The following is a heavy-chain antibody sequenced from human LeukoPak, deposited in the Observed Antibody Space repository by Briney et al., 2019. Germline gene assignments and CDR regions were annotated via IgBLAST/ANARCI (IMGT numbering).Heavy chain of an antibody. V-gene: IGHV3-7*01. D-gene: IGHD6-6*01. CDR3: ARIGYRSSSFDY. CDR2: IKEDGSTK. Sequence: PGGSLRLSCAASGFTFNHYWMSWVRQAPGKGLEWVANIKEDGSTKYYMDSVKGRFTVSRDNAKNSLYLQMNSLRGEDTAVYYCARIGYRSSSFDYWGQGTLVTVFS. J-gene: IGHJ4*02. CDR1: GFTFNHYW.